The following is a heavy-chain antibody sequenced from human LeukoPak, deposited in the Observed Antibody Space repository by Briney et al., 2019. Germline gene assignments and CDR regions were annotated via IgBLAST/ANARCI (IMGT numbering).Heavy chain of an antibody. CDR1: GFTFSDYY. D-gene: IGHD6-6*01. Sequence: AGGSLRLSCAASGFTFSDYYMSWIRQAPGKGLEWVSYISSSGSTIYYADSVKGRFTISRDNAKNSLYLQMNSLRAEDTALYYCASAHSSSSRYHFDYWGQGTLVTISS. CDR2: ISSSGSTI. CDR3: ASAHSSSSRYHFDY. J-gene: IGHJ4*02. V-gene: IGHV3-11*01.